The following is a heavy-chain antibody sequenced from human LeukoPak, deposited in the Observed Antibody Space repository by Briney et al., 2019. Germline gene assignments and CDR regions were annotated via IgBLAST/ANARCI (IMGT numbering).Heavy chain of an antibody. CDR2: INPNSGGT. CDR1: GYTFTSYY. CDR3: ARAGAGSGSLDY. V-gene: IGHV1-2*02. D-gene: IGHD3-10*01. J-gene: IGHJ4*02. Sequence: ASVKVSCKASGYTFTSYYMHWVRQAPGQGLEWMGWINPNSGGTNYAQKFQGRVTMTRDTSISTAYMELSRLRSDDTAVYYCARAGAGSGSLDYWGQGTLVTVSS.